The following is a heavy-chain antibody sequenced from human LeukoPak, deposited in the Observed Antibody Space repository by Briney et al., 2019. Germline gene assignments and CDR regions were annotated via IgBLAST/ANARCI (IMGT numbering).Heavy chain of an antibody. V-gene: IGHV4-59*12. D-gene: IGHD3-22*01. CDR3: ARARDYYDSSGYYLYYFDY. Sequence: PSETLSLTCTVSDDSISSYYWSWIRQPPGKGPEWIGYISYSGSTKFNPSLESRVTISLDTSKNQFSLKVTSVTAADTAVYYCARARDYYDSSGYYLYYFDYWGQGTLVTVSS. CDR1: DDSISSYY. CDR2: ISYSGST. J-gene: IGHJ4*02.